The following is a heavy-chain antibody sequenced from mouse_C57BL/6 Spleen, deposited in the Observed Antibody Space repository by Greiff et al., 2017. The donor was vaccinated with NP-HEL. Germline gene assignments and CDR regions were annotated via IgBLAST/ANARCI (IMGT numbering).Heavy chain of an antibody. J-gene: IGHJ2*01. CDR2: INPYNGDT. D-gene: IGHD2-5*01. CDR3: ARSGYSNYPYYFDY. Sequence: VQLQQSGPELVKPGDSVKISCKASGYSFTGYFMNWVMQSHGKSLEWIGRINPYNGDTFYNQKFKGKATLTVDKSSSTAHMELRSLTSEDSAVYYCARSGYSNYPYYFDYWGQGTTLTVSS. CDR1: GYSFTGYF. V-gene: IGHV1-20*01.